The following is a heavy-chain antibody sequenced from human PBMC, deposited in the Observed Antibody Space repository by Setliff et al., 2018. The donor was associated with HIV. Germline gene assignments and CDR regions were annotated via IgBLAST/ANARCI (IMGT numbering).Heavy chain of an antibody. CDR2: INADGSIT. J-gene: IGHJ6*02. CDR1: GISFGNHW. D-gene: IGHD2-8*01. Sequence: QPGGSLRLSCGASGISFGNHWMYWVRQAPGKGLVWVSRINADGSITDYADSVKGRFTISRDNAKNTLYMQMNSLRAEDTAVYYCARPYTVWVYGMDVWGQGTTVTVS. CDR3: ARPYTVWVYGMDV. V-gene: IGHV3-74*01.